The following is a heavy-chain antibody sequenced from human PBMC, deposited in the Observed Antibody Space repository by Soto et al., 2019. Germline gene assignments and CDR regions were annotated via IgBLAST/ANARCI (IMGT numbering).Heavy chain of an antibody. V-gene: IGHV1-8*01. CDR3: ARSTNDYGDRH. Sequence: QVQLVQSGAEVKKPGASVKVSCKASGYTFTSYDINWVRQATGQGLEWMGWMKPNSGNTGYAQKFQGRVTMTRNTAISKAYMGLSSLTSAETALYYCARSTNDYGDRHWGQGALVTVSS. J-gene: IGHJ4*02. CDR2: MKPNSGNT. CDR1: GYTFTSYD. D-gene: IGHD4-17*01.